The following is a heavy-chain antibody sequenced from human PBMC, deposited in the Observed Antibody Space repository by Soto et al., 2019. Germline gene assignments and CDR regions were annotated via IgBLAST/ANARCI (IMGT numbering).Heavy chain of an antibody. Sequence: PSETLSLTCTVSGASINDFYWSWIRQTPGKGLEWVGFMYYSETTKYNPSLKGRVNMSLDTSKNQVSLHLKSVTAADTAVYYCARANSSTWYKLEYTWFAPWCQGTQATV. D-gene: IGHD6-13*01. V-gene: IGHV4-59*01. J-gene: IGHJ5*02. CDR3: ARANSSTWYKLEYTWFAP. CDR2: MYYSETT. CDR1: GASINDFY.